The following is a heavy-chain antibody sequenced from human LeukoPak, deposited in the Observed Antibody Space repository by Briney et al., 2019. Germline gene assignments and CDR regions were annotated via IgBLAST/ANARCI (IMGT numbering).Heavy chain of an antibody. CDR1: GFTFSSYR. J-gene: IGHJ6*03. Sequence: AGGSLRLSCAASGFTFSSYRMNWVRQAPGKRLEWVSYISSSSSTIYYADSVKGRFTISRDNAKNSLYLQMNSLRAEDTAVYYCARGGIAVPGTYYYYYYMDVWGKGTTVTVSS. CDR2: ISSSSSTI. V-gene: IGHV3-48*01. D-gene: IGHD6-19*01. CDR3: ARGGIAVPGTYYYYYYMDV.